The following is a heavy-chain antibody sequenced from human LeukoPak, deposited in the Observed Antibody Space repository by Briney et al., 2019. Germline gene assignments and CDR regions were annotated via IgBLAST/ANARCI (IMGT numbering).Heavy chain of an antibody. Sequence: PGGSLRLSCAASGFTFSSYAMSWVRQAPGKGLEWVSAISGSGGSTYYADSVKGRFTISRDNSKNTLYLQMNSLRAEDTAVYYCAKAQVGWWEGNNWFDPWGQGTLVTVSS. CDR3: AKAQVGWWEGNNWFDP. CDR2: ISGSGGST. D-gene: IGHD1-26*01. CDR1: GFTFSSYA. V-gene: IGHV3-23*01. J-gene: IGHJ5*02.